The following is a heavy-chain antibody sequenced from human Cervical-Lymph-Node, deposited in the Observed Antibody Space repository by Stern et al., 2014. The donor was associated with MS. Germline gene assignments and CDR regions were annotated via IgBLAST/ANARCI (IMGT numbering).Heavy chain of an antibody. CDR3: ARTLRDGYNKGYFEY. CDR2: IDWDDDK. J-gene: IGHJ4*02. CDR1: GFSLSTSEMR. D-gene: IGHD5-24*01. Sequence: QVTLKESGPALVKPTQTLTLTCTFSGFSLSTSEMRVSWIRQPPGKALEWLARIDWDDDKYYSTSLKTRITISKDTSKNQVVLTMTNMAPVDTATYYCARTLRDGYNKGYFEYWGQGTLVTVSS. V-gene: IGHV2-70*04.